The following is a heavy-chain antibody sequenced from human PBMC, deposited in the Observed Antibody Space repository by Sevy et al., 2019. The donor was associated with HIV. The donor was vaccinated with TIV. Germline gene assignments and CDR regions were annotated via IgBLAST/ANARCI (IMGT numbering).Heavy chain of an antibody. V-gene: IGHV3-23*01. CDR3: AKDDGSYAYFDY. Sequence: GESLKISCAASGFTFSSYAMSWVRQAPGKGLEWVSAISGSGGSTYYADSVKGRFTISRDNSKNTLYLQMNSLRAEDTAVYYCAKDDGSYAYFDYWGQGTLVTVSS. CDR1: GFTFSSYA. CDR2: ISGSGGST. J-gene: IGHJ4*02. D-gene: IGHD1-26*01.